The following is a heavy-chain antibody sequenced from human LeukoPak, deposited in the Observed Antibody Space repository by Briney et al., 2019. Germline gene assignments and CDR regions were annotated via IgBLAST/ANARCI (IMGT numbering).Heavy chain of an antibody. CDR1: GYSISSGYY. CDR2: IYNRGST. J-gene: IGHJ5*02. Sequence: SGPTLVKPSETLSLTCTVSGYSISSGYYWGWIRPAPGKGLEWIGSIYNRGSTYYNPSLKSRVTISVDMSKNQFSLKMSSVPAADTAVYYCARAYSSSWYWNWFDPWGQGTLVTVSS. D-gene: IGHD6-13*01. CDR3: ARAYSSSWYWNWFDP. V-gene: IGHV4-38-2*02.